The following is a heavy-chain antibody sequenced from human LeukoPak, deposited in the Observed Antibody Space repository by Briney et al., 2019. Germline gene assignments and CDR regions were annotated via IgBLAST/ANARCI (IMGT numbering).Heavy chain of an antibody. J-gene: IGHJ1*01. CDR1: GFTFSPYG. V-gene: IGHV3-48*01. Sequence: GESLRLSCAASGFTFSPYGLSWVRQAPGKGLEWISYISRSATIIHYADSVKGRFTISRDDAKNSLYLQMNSLRAEDTAVYYCARDPCGADCHDEYFQYWGQGTLVTVSS. CDR2: ISRSATII. CDR3: ARDPCGADCHDEYFQY. D-gene: IGHD2-21*02.